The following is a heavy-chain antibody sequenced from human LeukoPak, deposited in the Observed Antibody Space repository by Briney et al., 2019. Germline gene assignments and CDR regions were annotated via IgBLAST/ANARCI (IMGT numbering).Heavy chain of an antibody. CDR3: ARDREWYYDFWSGYSYYYGMDV. D-gene: IGHD3-3*01. CDR1: GYTFTSYG. Sequence: ASVKVSRKASGYTFTSYGISWVRQAPGQGLEWMGWISAYNGNTNYAQKLQGRVTMTTDTSTSTAYMELRSLRSDDTAVYYCARDREWYYDFWSGYSYYYGMDVWGQGTTVTVSS. CDR2: ISAYNGNT. V-gene: IGHV1-18*01. J-gene: IGHJ6*02.